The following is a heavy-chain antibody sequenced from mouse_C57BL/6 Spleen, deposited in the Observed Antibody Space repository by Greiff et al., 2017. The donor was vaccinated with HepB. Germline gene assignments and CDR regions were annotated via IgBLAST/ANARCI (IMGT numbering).Heavy chain of an antibody. CDR2: INPSSGYT. D-gene: IGHD1-1*01. Sequence: VQLQQSGAELARPGASVKMSCKASGYTFTSYTMHWVKQRPGQGLEWIGYINPSSGYTKYNQKFKDKATLTADKSSSTAYMQLSSLTSEDSAVYYCARLVNYYGSSYWYFDVWGTGTTVTVSS. CDR3: ARLVNYYGSSYWYFDV. J-gene: IGHJ1*03. CDR1: GYTFTSYT. V-gene: IGHV1-4*01.